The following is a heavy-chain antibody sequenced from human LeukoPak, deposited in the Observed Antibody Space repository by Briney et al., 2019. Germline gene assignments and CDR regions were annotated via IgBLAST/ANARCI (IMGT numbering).Heavy chain of an antibody. Sequence: GGSLRLSCAASGFAFSDYYMTWIRQAPGKGLEWLSYISSSGSATYYADSVKGRFTISRDNAKNSLYLQVNSLRAEDTAVYYCARDVGATTSAAFDIWGQGIMVTVSS. CDR2: ISSSGSAT. J-gene: IGHJ3*02. D-gene: IGHD1-26*01. CDR3: ARDVGATTSAAFDI. CDR1: GFAFSDYY. V-gene: IGHV3-11*01.